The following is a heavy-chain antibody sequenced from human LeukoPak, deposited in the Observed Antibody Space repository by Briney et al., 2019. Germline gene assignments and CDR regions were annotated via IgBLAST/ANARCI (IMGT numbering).Heavy chain of an antibody. CDR2: SGPNNGNT. V-gene: IGHV1-18*01. CDR3: ARRAPGKLAADY. D-gene: IGHD1-1*01. J-gene: IGHJ4*02. CDR1: GYTFTSYG. Sequence: ASVKVSCKASGYTFTSYGISWVRQAPGQGLEWMGWSGPNNGNTNYAQKFQDRITTTTDTSMSTAYMELRSLRSDDTAMYYCARRAPGKLAADYWGQGTLVNVSS.